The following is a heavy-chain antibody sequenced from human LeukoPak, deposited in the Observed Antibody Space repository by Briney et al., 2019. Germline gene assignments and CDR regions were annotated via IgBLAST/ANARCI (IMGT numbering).Heavy chain of an antibody. CDR2: ISSSSSHI. J-gene: IGHJ6*03. CDR3: ARDAPPIQQWLVHGDLYYMDV. V-gene: IGHV3-21*01. CDR1: GFTFSSYS. Sequence: PGGSLRLSCAASGFTFSSYSMNWVPQAPGKGLEWVSSISSSSSHIYYADSVKGRFTISRDNAKNSLYLQMNSLRAEDTAVYYCARDAPPIQQWLVHGDLYYMDVWGKGTTVTVSS. D-gene: IGHD6-19*01.